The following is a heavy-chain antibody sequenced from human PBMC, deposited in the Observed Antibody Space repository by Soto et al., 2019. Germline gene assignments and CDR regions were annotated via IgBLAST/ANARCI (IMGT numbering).Heavy chain of an antibody. Sequence: ASVKVSCKASGYTFTGYYMHWVRQAPGQGLEWMGWINPNSGGTNYAQKFQGWVTMTRDTSISTAYMELSRLRSDDTAVYYCARGTTHGITGTTAVGYWGQGNLVTVS. V-gene: IGHV1-2*04. J-gene: IGHJ4*02. CDR3: ARGTTHGITGTTAVGY. CDR2: INPNSGGT. D-gene: IGHD1-7*01. CDR1: GYTFTGYY.